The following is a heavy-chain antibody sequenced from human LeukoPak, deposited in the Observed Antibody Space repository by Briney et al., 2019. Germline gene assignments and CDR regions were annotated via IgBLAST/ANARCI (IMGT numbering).Heavy chain of an antibody. J-gene: IGHJ6*03. D-gene: IGHD6-13*01. CDR3: ARSSIAAARTHYYYMDV. V-gene: IGHV3-7*01. Sequence: PGGSLRLSCAASGFTFSSYWMSWVRQAPGKGLEWVANIKQDGSEKYYVDSVKGRFTISRDSAKNSLYLQMNSLRAEDTAVYYCARSSIAAARTHYYYMDVWGKGTTVTVSS. CDR1: GFTFSSYW. CDR2: IKQDGSEK.